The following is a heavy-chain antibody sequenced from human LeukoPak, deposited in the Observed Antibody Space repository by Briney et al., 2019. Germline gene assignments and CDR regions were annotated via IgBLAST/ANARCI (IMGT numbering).Heavy chain of an antibody. D-gene: IGHD5-18*01. CDR1: GFRFSSYA. Sequence: PGGSLRLSCAASGFRFSSYAMSWVRQAPGRGLEWVSVISANSGATYYADSVKGRFTISRDNAKNTLYLQMNNLRGEDTALYYCSKAGDTNYYRYGDYWGQGTLVTVSS. J-gene: IGHJ4*02. CDR2: ISANSGAT. V-gene: IGHV3-23*01. CDR3: SKAGDTNYYRYGDY.